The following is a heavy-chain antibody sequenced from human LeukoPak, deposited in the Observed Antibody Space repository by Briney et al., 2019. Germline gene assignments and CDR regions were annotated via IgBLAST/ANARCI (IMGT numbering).Heavy chain of an antibody. CDR3: AKGRSGWYGGLDY. J-gene: IGHJ4*02. CDR2: ISHGGDSA. CDR1: GFTFSTYA. Sequence: NPGGSLRLSCTASGFTFSTYAMTWVRQAPGKGLEWVSVISHGGDSAWYADSVKGRFTISRDNSKSTLFLQMNSLRADDTAIYYCAKGRSGWYGGLDYWGQGILVTVSS. V-gene: IGHV3-23*01. D-gene: IGHD6-19*01.